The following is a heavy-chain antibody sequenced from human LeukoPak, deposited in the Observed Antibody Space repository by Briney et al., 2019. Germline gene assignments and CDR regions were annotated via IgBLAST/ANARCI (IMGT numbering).Heavy chain of an antibody. D-gene: IGHD4-23*01. V-gene: IGHV4-31*03. Sequence: TSQTLSLTCIVSGGSISSGGYYWSWIRQHPGKGLEWIGYIYYSGSTYYNPSLKSRVTISVDTSKNQFSLKLSSVTAADTAVYYGARGDYRGNFDYWGQGTLVTVSS. J-gene: IGHJ4*02. CDR3: ARGDYRGNFDY. CDR1: GGSISSGGYY. CDR2: IYYSGST.